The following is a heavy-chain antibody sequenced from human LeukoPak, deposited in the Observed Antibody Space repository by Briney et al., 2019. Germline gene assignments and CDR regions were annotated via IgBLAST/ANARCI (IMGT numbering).Heavy chain of an antibody. CDR3: AKDQATGTLSYMDV. D-gene: IGHD1-1*01. CDR1: GFTFSSYG. CDR2: ISYDGSNK. J-gene: IGHJ6*03. Sequence: GGSLRLSCAASGFTFSSYGMHWVRQAPGKGLEWVAVISYDGSNKYYADSVKGRFTISRDNSKNTLYLQMNSLRAEDTAVYYCAKDQATGTLSYMDVWGKGTTVTVSS. V-gene: IGHV3-30*18.